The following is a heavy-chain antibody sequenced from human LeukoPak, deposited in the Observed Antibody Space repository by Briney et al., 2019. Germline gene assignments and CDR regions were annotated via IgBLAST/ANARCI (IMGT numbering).Heavy chain of an antibody. V-gene: IGHV3-43*01. Sequence: GGSLRLSCAASGFTFDDYTMHWVRQAPGKGLEWVSLIRWDGGSTYYADSVKGRFTISRDNSKNSLYLQMNSLRTEDTALYYCAKAQRIVVVPAAQGDAFDIWGQGTMVTVSS. D-gene: IGHD2-2*01. CDR3: AKAQRIVVVPAAQGDAFDI. J-gene: IGHJ3*02. CDR1: GFTFDDYT. CDR2: IRWDGGST.